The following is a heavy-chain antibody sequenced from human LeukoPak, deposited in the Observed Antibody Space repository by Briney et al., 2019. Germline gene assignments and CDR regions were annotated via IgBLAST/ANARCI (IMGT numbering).Heavy chain of an antibody. CDR3: ARHAAWTTVVSPAFDY. Sequence: ETLSLTCTVSGGSISSYYWSWIRQPPGKGLEWIGYIYYSGSTNYNPSLKSRVTISVDTSKNQFSLKLSSVTAADTAVYYCARHAAWTTVVSPAFDYWGQGTLVTVSS. CDR1: GGSISSYY. J-gene: IGHJ4*02. CDR2: IYYSGST. D-gene: IGHD4-23*01. V-gene: IGHV4-59*08.